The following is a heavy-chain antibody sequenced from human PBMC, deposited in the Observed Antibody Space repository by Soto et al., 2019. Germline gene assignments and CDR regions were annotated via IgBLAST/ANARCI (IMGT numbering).Heavy chain of an antibody. CDR2: ISSSSSYI. J-gene: IGHJ6*02. Sequence: EVQLVESGGGLVKPGGSLRLSCAAFGFTFSSYSMNWVRQAPGKGLEWVSSISSSSSYIYYADSVKGRFTISRDNAKNSLYLQMNSLRAEDTAVYYCARDLRANYYYYYGMDVWGQGTTVTVSS. V-gene: IGHV3-21*01. CDR1: GFTFSSYS. CDR3: ARDLRANYYYYYGMDV. D-gene: IGHD3-10*01.